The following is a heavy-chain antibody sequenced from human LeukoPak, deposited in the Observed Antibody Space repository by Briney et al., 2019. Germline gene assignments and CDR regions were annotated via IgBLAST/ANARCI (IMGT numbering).Heavy chain of an antibody. V-gene: IGHV1-2*02. Sequence: ASVTVSCMECGDSFTRAFTRWGRQAPGQGLEWMGWINPNRGDTNYAQKFQGRVTMTRDTSISPAYMYLSRRRSDETAVYSCASFIPAAGGFDYWGQGPLALVSS. J-gene: IGHJ4*02. D-gene: IGHD6-13*01. CDR2: INPNRGDT. CDR3: ASFIPAAGGFDY. CDR1: GDSFTRAF.